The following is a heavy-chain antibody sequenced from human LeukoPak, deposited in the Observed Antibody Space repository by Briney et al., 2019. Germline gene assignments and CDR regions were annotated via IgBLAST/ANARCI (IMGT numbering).Heavy chain of an antibody. J-gene: IGHJ6*03. Sequence: QAGGSLRLSCAASGFTFSSYAMHWVRQAPGKGLEWVAVISYDGTDKHYADSVKGRFTISRDNSKNTLFLQMNSLRTEHTAVYYCARVRLRATYYYYYMDVWGKGTTVTVSS. CDR3: ARVRLRATYYYYYMDV. V-gene: IGHV3-30*04. CDR1: GFTFSSYA. CDR2: ISYDGTDK. D-gene: IGHD1-26*01.